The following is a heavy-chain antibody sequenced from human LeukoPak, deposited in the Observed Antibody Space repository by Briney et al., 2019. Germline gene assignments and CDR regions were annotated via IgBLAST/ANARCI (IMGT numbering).Heavy chain of an antibody. CDR1: GYRFTSYW. CDR2: IYPGDSDT. J-gene: IGHJ5*02. Sequence: GGSLKISFKGSGYRFTSYWIGWVRPLPGKGLEWMGIIYPGDSDTRYSPSFQGQVTISADKSISTAYLQWSSLKASDTAMYYCARLPGGAYCSGGSCYSSWFDPWGQGTLVTVSS. D-gene: IGHD2-15*01. CDR3: ARLPGGAYCSGGSCYSSWFDP. V-gene: IGHV5-51*01.